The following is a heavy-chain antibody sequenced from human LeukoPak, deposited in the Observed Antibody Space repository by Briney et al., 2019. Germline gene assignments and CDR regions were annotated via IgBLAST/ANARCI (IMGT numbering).Heavy chain of an antibody. CDR2: ISHDGSNK. J-gene: IGHJ4*02. Sequence: PGRSLRLPCAASVITFSSYGMHWVRQAPGKGLEWVAVISHDGSNKYYADSVKGRFTISRDNSKNTLNLQMSSLRVEDTAIYYCAKEVSDWYFVDYWGQGALVTVSS. CDR1: VITFSSYG. V-gene: IGHV3-30*18. D-gene: IGHD6-19*01. CDR3: AKEVSDWYFVDY.